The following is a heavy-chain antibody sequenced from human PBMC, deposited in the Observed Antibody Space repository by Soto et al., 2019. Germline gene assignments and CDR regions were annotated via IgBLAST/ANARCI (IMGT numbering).Heavy chain of an antibody. Sequence: QVHLQESGPRLVKPSETLSLTCTVSGGSISGFFWSWFRQPAGKGLVWIGRVYTSGDTNPNPSLESRLAMSVDTSRNQFSLELTSVTAADTAVYYCAREGSCWPRRAFDIWGQGTMVTVAS. CDR2: VYTSGDT. CDR3: AREGSCWPRRAFDI. D-gene: IGHD6-19*01. CDR1: GGSISGFF. J-gene: IGHJ3*02. V-gene: IGHV4-4*07.